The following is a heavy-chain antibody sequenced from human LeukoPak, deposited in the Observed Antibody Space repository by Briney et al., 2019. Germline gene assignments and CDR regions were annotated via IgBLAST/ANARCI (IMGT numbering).Heavy chain of an antibody. CDR2: INPSGGST. J-gene: IGHJ6*03. Sequence: ASVKVSCKASGYTFTSYYMHWVRQAPGQGLEWMGIINPSGGSTSYAQKFQGRVTMTRNTSISTAYMELSSLRSEDTAVYYCARRRASNYYYMDVWGKGTTVTVSS. CDR1: GYTFTSYY. V-gene: IGHV1-46*01. CDR3: ARRRASNYYYMDV.